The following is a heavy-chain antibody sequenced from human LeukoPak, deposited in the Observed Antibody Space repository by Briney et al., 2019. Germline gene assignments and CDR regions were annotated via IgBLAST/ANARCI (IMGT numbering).Heavy chain of an antibody. CDR2: IIPIFGTA. CDR1: GYTFTSYG. Sequence: ASVKVSCKASGYTFTSYGISWVRQAPGQGLEWMGGIIPIFGTANYAQKFQGRVTITADESTSTAYMELSSLRSEDTAVYYCARDSGSVDTAMVHFDYWGQGTLVTVSS. CDR3: ARDSGSVDTAMVHFDY. D-gene: IGHD5-18*01. V-gene: IGHV1-69*13. J-gene: IGHJ4*02.